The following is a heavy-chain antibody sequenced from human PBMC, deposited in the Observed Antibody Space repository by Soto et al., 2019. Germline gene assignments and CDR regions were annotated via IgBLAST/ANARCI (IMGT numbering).Heavy chain of an antibody. V-gene: IGHV1-2*02. CDR2: IDPKSGRT. D-gene: IGHD5-12*01. Sequence: ASVKVSCNPSGYTFIDYYLHWVRQAPGHVLEWMGWIDPKSGRTNYAQKLQGRVALTSDTYINTAYMELTWLTSDDTAVYYCARRPAGGNDFWGQGTLVTVSS. J-gene: IGHJ4*02. CDR1: GYTFIDYY. CDR3: ARRPAGGNDF.